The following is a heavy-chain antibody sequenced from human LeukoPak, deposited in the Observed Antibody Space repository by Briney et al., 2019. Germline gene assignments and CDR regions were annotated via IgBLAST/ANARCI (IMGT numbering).Heavy chain of an antibody. V-gene: IGHV1-8*01. CDR1: GYTFTSYD. CDR2: MNPNSGNT. J-gene: IGHJ3*02. D-gene: IGHD4/OR15-4a*01. Sequence: ASVKVSCKASGYTFTSYDINWVRQATGQGLEWMGWMNPNSGNTGYAQKFQGRVTMTRNTSISTAYMELSSLRSEDTAVYYCARPNFTDDAFDIWGQGTMVTVSS. CDR3: ARPNFTDDAFDI.